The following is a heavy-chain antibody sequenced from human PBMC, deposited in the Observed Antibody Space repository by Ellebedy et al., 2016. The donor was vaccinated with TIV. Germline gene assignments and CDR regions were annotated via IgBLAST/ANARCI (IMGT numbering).Heavy chain of an antibody. CDR1: GGTFSSYA. CDR3: ARDQVGSYYDY. D-gene: IGHD1-26*01. J-gene: IGHJ4*02. Sequence: SVKVSXXASGGTFSSYAISWVRQAPGQGLEWMGGIIPIFGTANYAQKLQGRVTMTTDTSTSTAYMELRSLRSDDTAVYYCARDQVGSYYDYWGQGTLVTVSS. CDR2: IIPIFGTA. V-gene: IGHV1-69*05.